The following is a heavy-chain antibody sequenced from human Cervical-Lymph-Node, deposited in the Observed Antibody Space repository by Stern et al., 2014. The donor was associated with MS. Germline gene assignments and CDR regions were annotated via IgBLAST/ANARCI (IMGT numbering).Heavy chain of an antibody. CDR3: ARGLLGSENAFDI. D-gene: IGHD2-15*01. V-gene: IGHV1-18*01. Sequence: QVQLVQSGAEVKKPGASVKVSCKASGYTFTSCGISCVRQATGQVLEWMGLISVSNATKNYAQKLQGRVTMTTDKSPSTAYMELRSLRSDDTAVYYCARGLLGSENAFDIWGQGTMVTVSS. CDR2: ISVSNATK. J-gene: IGHJ3*02. CDR1: GYTFTSCG.